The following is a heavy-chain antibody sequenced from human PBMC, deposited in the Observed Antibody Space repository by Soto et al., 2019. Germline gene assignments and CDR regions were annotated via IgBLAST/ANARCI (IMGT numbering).Heavy chain of an antibody. Sequence: ASVNVSCKASGYIFTSHGINWVRQATGQGLEWMGWMNPNSGNTGYAQKFQGRVTMTRNTSISTAYMELSSLRSEDTAVYYCARGINYYDSGDDAFDIWGQGTMVTVSS. D-gene: IGHD3-10*01. CDR3: ARGINYYDSGDDAFDI. J-gene: IGHJ3*02. CDR2: MNPNSGNT. V-gene: IGHV1-8*01. CDR1: GYIFTSHG.